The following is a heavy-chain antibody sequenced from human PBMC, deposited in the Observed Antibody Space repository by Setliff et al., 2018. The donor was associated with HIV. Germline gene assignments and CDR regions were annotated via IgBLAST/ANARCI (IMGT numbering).Heavy chain of an antibody. CDR3: AREKVSAFDI. Sequence: GGSLRLSCAASGFTFSSYSMNWVRQAPGKGLEWVSSISSGSSYIYYADSVKGRFTISRDNAKNSLYLQMNSLRAEDMAVYYCAREKVSAFDIWGQGTVVTVSS. CDR1: GFTFSSYS. V-gene: IGHV3-21*01. J-gene: IGHJ3*02. D-gene: IGHD2-8*01. CDR2: ISSGSSYI.